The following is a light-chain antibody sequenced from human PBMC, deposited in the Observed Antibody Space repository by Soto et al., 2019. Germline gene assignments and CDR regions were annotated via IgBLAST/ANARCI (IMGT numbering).Light chain of an antibody. J-gene: IGKJ1*01. CDR2: GAS. CDR3: QQYGSSRWT. V-gene: IGKV3-20*01. CDR1: QSVSSSY. Sequence: EIVMTQSPATLSVSPGERATLSCRASQSVSSSYLAWYQQKPGQAPRLLIYGASSRATCIPDRFSGSGSGTDFTLTISRLEPEDFAVYYCQQYGSSRWTFGQGTKVDIK.